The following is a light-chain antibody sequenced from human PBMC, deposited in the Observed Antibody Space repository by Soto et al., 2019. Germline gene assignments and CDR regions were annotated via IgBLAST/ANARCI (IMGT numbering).Light chain of an antibody. J-gene: IGLJ3*02. V-gene: IGLV2-14*01. Sequence: QPVLTQPASVSGSPGQSITISWTGTSGDVGGYNYVSWYQQHPGKAPKLMIYEVSNRPSGVSNRFSGSKSGNTASLTISGLQAEDEADYYCSSYKTSNTWVFSGGTQLTVL. CDR3: SSYKTSNTWV. CDR1: SGDVGGYNY. CDR2: EVS.